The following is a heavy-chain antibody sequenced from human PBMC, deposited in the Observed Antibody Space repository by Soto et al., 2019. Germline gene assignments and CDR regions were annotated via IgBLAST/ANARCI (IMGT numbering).Heavy chain of an antibody. CDR3: ARAGGAYYYDSSGYYPGLYYYYGMDV. V-gene: IGHV3-72*01. Sequence: QPGGSLRLSCAASGFTFSDHYMDWVRQAPGKGLEWVGRTRNKANSYTTEYAASVKGRFTISRDDSKNSLYLQMNSLKTEDTAVYYCARAGGAYYYDSSGYYPGLYYYYGMDVWGQGTTVTVSS. J-gene: IGHJ6*02. D-gene: IGHD3-22*01. CDR2: TRNKANSYTT. CDR1: GFTFSDHY.